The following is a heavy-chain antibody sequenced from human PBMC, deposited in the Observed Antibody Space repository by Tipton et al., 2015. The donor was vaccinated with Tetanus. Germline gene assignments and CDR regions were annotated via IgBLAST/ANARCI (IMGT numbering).Heavy chain of an antibody. CDR1: GGSITSGGYF. CDR2: VYYSGST. D-gene: IGHD3-9*01. V-gene: IGHV4-61*08. CDR3: ARSGYYSRAYYHYRMDV. Sequence: LRLSCTVSGGSITSGGYFWNWIRQPPGKGLEWIGYVYYSGSTNYNPSLKSRVTISVDTSKNQFSLNLSSVTAADTAVYYCARSGYYSRAYYHYRMDVWGQGTTVSVSS. J-gene: IGHJ6*02.